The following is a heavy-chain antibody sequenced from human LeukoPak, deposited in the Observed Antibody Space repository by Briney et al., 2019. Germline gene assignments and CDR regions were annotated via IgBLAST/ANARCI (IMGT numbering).Heavy chain of an antibody. CDR1: GYTFTSYY. CDR2: INPSGGST. V-gene: IGHV1-46*01. D-gene: IGHD5-18*01. CDR3: ARDTKLDVDTAMVPDY. J-gene: IGHJ4*02. Sequence: ASVKVSCKASGYTFTSYYMHWVRQAPGQGLEWMGIINPSGGSTSYAQEFQGRVTMTRDTSTSTVYMELSSLRSEDTAVYYCARDTKLDVDTAMVPDYWGQGTLVTVSS.